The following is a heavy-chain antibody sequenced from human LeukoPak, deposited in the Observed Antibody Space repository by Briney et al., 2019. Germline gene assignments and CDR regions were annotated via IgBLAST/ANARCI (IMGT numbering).Heavy chain of an antibody. Sequence: PGGTLRLSCAASGFTFSNACMNCAREAPGKGREWVGRIKSKSDGRTTDEAAAVKGRFTSSIDDSKNTLYLQMNILKTEDTAVYYCTTESGYGPSGYYFDCWGKPTLLTVSS. J-gene: IGHJ4*02. D-gene: IGHD5-18*01. V-gene: IGHV3-15*07. CDR1: GFTFSNAC. CDR3: TTESGYGPSGYYFDC. CDR2: IKSKSDGRTT.